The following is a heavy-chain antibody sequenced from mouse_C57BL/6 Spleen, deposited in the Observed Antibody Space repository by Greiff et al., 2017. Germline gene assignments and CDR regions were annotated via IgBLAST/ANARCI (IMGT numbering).Heavy chain of an antibody. V-gene: IGHV5-12*01. CDR2: ISNGGGST. CDR1: GFTFSDYY. J-gene: IGHJ4*01. Sequence: EVQGVESGGGLVQPGGSLKLSCAASGFTFSDYYMYWVRQTPEKRLEWVAYISNGGGSTYYPDTVKGRFTISRDNAKNTLYLQMSRLKSEDTAMYYCARQKEGAMDDWGQGTSVTVSS. CDR3: ARQKEGAMDD.